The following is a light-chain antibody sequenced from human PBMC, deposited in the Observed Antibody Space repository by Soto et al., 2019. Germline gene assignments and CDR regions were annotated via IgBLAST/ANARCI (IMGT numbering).Light chain of an antibody. J-gene: IGKJ1*01. CDR1: QTISSW. Sequence: DIQMTQSPSTLSGSVGDRVTITCRASQTISSWLAWYQQKPGKAPKLLIYKASTLKSGVPSRFSGSGSGTEFTLTISSLQPDDFATYYCQHYNGYSTWTFGQGTKVDIK. CDR2: KAS. V-gene: IGKV1-5*03. CDR3: QHYNGYSTWT.